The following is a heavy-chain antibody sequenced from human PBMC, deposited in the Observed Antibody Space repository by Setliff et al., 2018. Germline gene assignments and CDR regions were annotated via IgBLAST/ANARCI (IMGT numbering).Heavy chain of an antibody. J-gene: IGHJ6*03. V-gene: IGHV1-69*10. Sequence: SVKVSCKASGGTFSSYAISWVRQAPGQGLEWMGGIIPILGIANYAQKFQGRVTITADKSTSTAYMELSSLRSEDTAVYYCARERGGSYSYNYYYYYMDVRGKGTTVTVSS. CDR3: ARERGGSYSYNYYYYYMDV. D-gene: IGHD1-26*01. CDR1: GGTFSSYA. CDR2: IIPILGIA.